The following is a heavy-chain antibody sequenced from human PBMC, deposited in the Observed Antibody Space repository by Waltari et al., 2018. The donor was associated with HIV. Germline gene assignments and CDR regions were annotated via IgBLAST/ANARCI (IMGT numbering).Heavy chain of an antibody. CDR3: ARASHYIEFSTFDGDYYFDV. Sequence: VQLVESGGGSIKTGGSLRLSCTASGFSVSIHWMAWVRQGPGKGLVWVARLNSDGSSRNYADAVKGRFVISRDNARNTVYLQLNSLRVEDTAMYFCARASHYIEFSTFDGDYYFDVWGRGTRVAVSS. J-gene: IGHJ4*02. D-gene: IGHD2-15*01. V-gene: IGHV3-74*01. CDR2: LNSDGSSR. CDR1: GFSVSIHW.